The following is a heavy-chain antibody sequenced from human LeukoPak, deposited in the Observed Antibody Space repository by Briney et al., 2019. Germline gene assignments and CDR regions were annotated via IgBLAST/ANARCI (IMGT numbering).Heavy chain of an antibody. CDR2: INPSGGST. D-gene: IGHD3-16*01. Sequence: ASVKVSCKASGYTFTSYYMHWVRQAPGQGLEWMGIINPSGGSTSYAQKFQGRVTITADESTSTAYMELSSLRSEDTAVYYCARAPAGGLAPGLGAFDIWGQGTMVTVSS. V-gene: IGHV1-46*01. CDR3: ARAPAGGLAPGLGAFDI. J-gene: IGHJ3*02. CDR1: GYTFTSYY.